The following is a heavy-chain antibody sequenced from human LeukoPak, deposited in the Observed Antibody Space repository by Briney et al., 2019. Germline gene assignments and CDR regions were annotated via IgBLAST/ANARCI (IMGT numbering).Heavy chain of an antibody. J-gene: IGHJ4*02. CDR3: ARARGLLRFLEDDFDY. V-gene: IGHV3-21*01. CDR1: GFTFSSYS. D-gene: IGHD3-3*01. CDR2: ISSSSSYI. Sequence: PGGSLRLSCAASGFTFSSYSMNWVRQAPGKGLEWVSSISSSSSYIYYADSVKGRFTISRDNAKNSLYLQMNSLRAEDTAVYYCARARGLLRFLEDDFDYWGQGTLVTVSS.